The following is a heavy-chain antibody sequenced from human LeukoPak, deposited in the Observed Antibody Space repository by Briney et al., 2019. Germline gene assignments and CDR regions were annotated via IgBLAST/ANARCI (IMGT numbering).Heavy chain of an antibody. D-gene: IGHD6-13*01. CDR3: ARQLAAPGTRGFDC. CDR1: GFTFSSYG. Sequence: GGSLRLSCAASGFTFSSYGMHWVRQAPGKGLEWVAVIWYDGSNKYYADSVKGRFTISRDNSKNTLYLQMNSLRAEDTAVYYCARQLAAPGTRGFDCWGQGTLVTVSS. J-gene: IGHJ4*02. CDR2: IWYDGSNK. V-gene: IGHV3-33*01.